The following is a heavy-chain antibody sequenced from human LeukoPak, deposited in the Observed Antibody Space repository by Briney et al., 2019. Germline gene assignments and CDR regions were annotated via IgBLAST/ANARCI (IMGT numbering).Heavy chain of an antibody. V-gene: IGHV3-30*03. Sequence: GGSLRLSCTASGFSFSNYGMHWVRQDPGKGLEWVAVIAHDGSVAYYADWVKGRFTISRDNSKNTLYLQMNSLRAEDTAVYYCARDFCSGGSCYYFDYWGQGTLVTVSS. CDR3: ARDFCSGGSCYYFDY. CDR1: GFSFSNYG. D-gene: IGHD2-15*01. CDR2: IAHDGSVA. J-gene: IGHJ4*02.